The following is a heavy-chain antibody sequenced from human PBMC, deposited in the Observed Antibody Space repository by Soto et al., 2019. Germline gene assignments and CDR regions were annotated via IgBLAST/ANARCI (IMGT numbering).Heavy chain of an antibody. CDR2: IYYSGST. D-gene: IGHD3-22*01. V-gene: IGHV4-39*01. Sequence: PSETLSLTCTVSGGSISSSSYYWGWIRQPPGKGLEWIGSIYYSGSTYYNPSLKSRVTISVDTSKNQFSLKLRSVTAADTAVYYCARFQAPLYYYDSSGHGDSFDYWGQGTLVTVSS. CDR1: GGSISSSSYY. CDR3: ARFQAPLYYYDSSGHGDSFDY. J-gene: IGHJ4*02.